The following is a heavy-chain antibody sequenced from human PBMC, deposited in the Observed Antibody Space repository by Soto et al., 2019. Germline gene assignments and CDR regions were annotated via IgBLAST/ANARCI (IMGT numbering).Heavy chain of an antibody. CDR3: TTGNCRSSTCYLNF. V-gene: IGHV3-15*07. J-gene: IGHJ4*02. CDR1: GIPFSSTY. Sequence: PGGSLRLSCAASGIPFSSTYMNWVRQAPGKGLEWVGRIKSKTVGETTDYSAPVKGRFALSRDDSKNTVSLQMNSLKSEDTAIYYCTTGNCRSSTCYLNFWGQGALVTVSS. D-gene: IGHD2-2*01. CDR2: IKSKTVGETT.